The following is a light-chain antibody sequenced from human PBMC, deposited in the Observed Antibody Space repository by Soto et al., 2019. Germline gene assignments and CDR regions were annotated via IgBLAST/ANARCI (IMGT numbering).Light chain of an antibody. J-gene: IGKJ4*01. CDR3: QQYYSYPLT. CDR2: AAS. Sequence: IQMTQARSTVSASVRDRVTITWGASQGISSYLAWYQQKPGKAPKLLIYAASTLQSGVPSRFSGSGSGTDFTLTISCLQSEDFATYYCQQYYSYPLTFGGGTKVDIK. V-gene: IGKV1-8*01. CDR1: QGISSY.